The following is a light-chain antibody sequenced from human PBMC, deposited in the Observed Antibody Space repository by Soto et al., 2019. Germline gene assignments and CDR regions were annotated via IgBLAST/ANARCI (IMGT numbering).Light chain of an antibody. Sequence: PATLSVSPGERATLSCRASQSISSDVAWYQQKPGQAPRLLIYGASTTATGIPARFSGSGSGTEFTLTISSLQSEDFAVYNCQQYNKWPRTFGQGTKVDIK. J-gene: IGKJ2*01. CDR2: GAS. V-gene: IGKV3-15*01. CDR1: QSISSD. CDR3: QQYNKWPRT.